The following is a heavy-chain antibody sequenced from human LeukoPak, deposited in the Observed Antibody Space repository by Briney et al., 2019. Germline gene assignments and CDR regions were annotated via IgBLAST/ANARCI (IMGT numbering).Heavy chain of an antibody. CDR2: ISGGGDST. V-gene: IGHV3-23*01. D-gene: IGHD3-10*01. CDR3: AKDYGSGSYFFDY. CDR1: GFTFTTYA. J-gene: IGHJ4*02. Sequence: GGSLRLSCAASGFTFTTYAMSWVRQAPGKGLEWVSAISGGGDSTYYADSVKGRFTISRDNSKNTLYLQMNSLRPEDTAVYYCAKDYGSGSYFFDYCGQGTLVTVSS.